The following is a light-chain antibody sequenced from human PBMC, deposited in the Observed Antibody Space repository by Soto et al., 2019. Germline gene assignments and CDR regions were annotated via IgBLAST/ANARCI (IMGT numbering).Light chain of an antibody. CDR1: QGVSSN. Sequence: EIVMTQSPATLSVSPGERATLSCRASQGVSSNLAWYQQKPGQAPRLLIYGASTRATGIPARFSGSGSGTEFTLTISSLQSVDFAVYYCQQYNNWPQTFGQGTKLEIK. V-gene: IGKV3-15*01. CDR3: QQYNNWPQT. J-gene: IGKJ2*01. CDR2: GAS.